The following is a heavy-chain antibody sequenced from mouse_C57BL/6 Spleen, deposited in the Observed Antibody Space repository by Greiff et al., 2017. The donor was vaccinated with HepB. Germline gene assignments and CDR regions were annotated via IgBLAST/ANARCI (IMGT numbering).Heavy chain of an antibody. V-gene: IGHV1-15*01. CDR3: TSPITTGFDY. D-gene: IGHD1-2*01. CDR1: GYTFTDYE. Sequence: QVQLQQSGAELVRPGASVTLSCKASGYTFTDYEMHWVKQTPVHGLEWIGAIDPETGGTAYNQKFKGKAILTADKSSSTAYMELRSLTSEDSAVYYCTSPITTGFDYWGQGTTRTVSS. J-gene: IGHJ2*01. CDR2: IDPETGGT.